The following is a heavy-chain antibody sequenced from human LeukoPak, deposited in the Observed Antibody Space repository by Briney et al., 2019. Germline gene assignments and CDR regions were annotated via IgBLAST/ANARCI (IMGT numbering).Heavy chain of an antibody. CDR3: ARHPIKQLAYMDV. CDR2: IYYSGST. CDR1: GGSISSYY. D-gene: IGHD6-6*01. J-gene: IGHJ6*03. Sequence: PSETLSLTCTVSGGSISSYYWSWIRQSPGKGLEWIGYIYYSGSTNYNPSLKSRVTISVDTSKNQFSLKLSSVTAADTAVYYCARHPIKQLAYMDVWGKGTTVTVSS. V-gene: IGHV4-59*08.